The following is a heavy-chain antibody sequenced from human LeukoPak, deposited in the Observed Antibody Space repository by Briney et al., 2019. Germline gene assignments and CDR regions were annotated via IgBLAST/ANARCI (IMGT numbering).Heavy chain of an antibody. CDR1: GGSLRAYF. J-gene: IGHJ4*02. V-gene: IGHV4-34*01. D-gene: IGHD6-19*01. CDR3: ATGNGWFQFDY. CDR2: IDYSGST. Sequence: PSETLSLTCAVSGGSLRAYFWSWVRQSPGKGLEYIGEIDYSGSTKYSPSLKSRVTILVDMSNNHISLRLTSVTAADSAVYYCATGNGWFQFDYWGQGTLVTVSS.